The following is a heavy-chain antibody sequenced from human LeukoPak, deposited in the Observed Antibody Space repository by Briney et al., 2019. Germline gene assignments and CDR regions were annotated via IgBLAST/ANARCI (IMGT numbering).Heavy chain of an antibody. D-gene: IGHD4-17*01. J-gene: IGHJ5*02. CDR3: ARGNTVTTGWFDP. Sequence: SVKVSCKASGDTFSSYTISWVRQASGQGLEWMGRIIPILGIANYAQKFQGRVTITADKSTSTAYMELSSLRSEDTAVYYCARGNTVTTGWFDPWGQGTLVTVSS. CDR1: GDTFSSYT. CDR2: IIPILGIA. V-gene: IGHV1-69*02.